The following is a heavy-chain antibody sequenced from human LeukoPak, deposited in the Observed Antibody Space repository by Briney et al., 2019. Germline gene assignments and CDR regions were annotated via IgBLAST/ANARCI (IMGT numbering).Heavy chain of an antibody. J-gene: IGHJ1*01. CDR1: GYSFTSYW. Sequence: GESLKISCKGSGYSFTSYWIGWVRQMPGKGLEWMGIIYPGDSDTRYSPSFQGQVTISADKSISTAYLQWSSLKASDTAMYYCARLGQLGDSAEYFQHWGQGTLVTVSS. CDR2: IYPGDSDT. V-gene: IGHV5-51*01. CDR3: ARLGQLGDSAEYFQH. D-gene: IGHD6-13*01.